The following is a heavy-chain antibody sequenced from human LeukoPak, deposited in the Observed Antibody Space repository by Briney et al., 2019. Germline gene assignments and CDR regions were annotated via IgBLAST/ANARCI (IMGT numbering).Heavy chain of an antibody. Sequence: PGGSLRLSCAASGFTFSSYEMNWVRQARGKGLEWISYISNRGSTIYYAESVKGRFTISRGNAKNSLYLQMNSLRAEDTAVYYCASYIAVALDYWGQGTLVTVSS. CDR1: GFTFSSYE. CDR3: ASYIAVALDY. V-gene: IGHV3-48*03. J-gene: IGHJ4*02. D-gene: IGHD6-19*01. CDR2: ISNRGSTI.